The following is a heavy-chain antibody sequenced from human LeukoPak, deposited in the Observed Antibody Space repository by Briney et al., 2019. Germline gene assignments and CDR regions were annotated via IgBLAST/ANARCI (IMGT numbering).Heavy chain of an antibody. D-gene: IGHD6-13*01. CDR2: INSGGSST. Sequence: GGSLRLTCTASAFTFSSYWMHWVRQAPGKGLVWVSHINSGGSSTSYADSVKGRFTISRDNAKNSLFLQMNNLRDGDTAVYYCARDSGMTAADDYWGQGTLVTVSS. CDR1: AFTFSSYW. V-gene: IGHV3-74*01. CDR3: ARDSGMTAADDY. J-gene: IGHJ4*02.